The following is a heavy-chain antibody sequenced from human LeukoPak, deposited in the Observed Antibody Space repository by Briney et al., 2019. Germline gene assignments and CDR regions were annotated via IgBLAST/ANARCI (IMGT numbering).Heavy chain of an antibody. J-gene: IGHJ4*02. Sequence: GGSLRLSCAASGFTFSSYSMNWVRQAPGKGLEWVSSISSSSSYIYYANSVKGRFTISRDNAKNSLYLQMNSLRAEDTAVYYCARIGGYDFWSGYYTDYWGQGTLVTVSS. V-gene: IGHV3-21*01. CDR1: GFTFSSYS. D-gene: IGHD3-3*01. CDR3: ARIGGYDFWSGYYTDY. CDR2: ISSSSSYI.